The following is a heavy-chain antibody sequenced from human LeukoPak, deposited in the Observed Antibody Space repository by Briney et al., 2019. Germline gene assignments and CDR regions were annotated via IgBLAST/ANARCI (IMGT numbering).Heavy chain of an antibody. J-gene: IGHJ4*02. CDR2: ISYDGSNK. D-gene: IGHD5-18*01. Sequence: GGSLRLSCAASGFTFSSYGMHWVRQAPGKGLEWVAVISYDGSNKYYADSVKSRFTISRDNSKNTLYMQMTSLRAEDTAVYYCAKVEQLWFYHSLDYWGQGTLVTVSS. CDR3: AKVEQLWFYHSLDY. V-gene: IGHV3-30*18. CDR1: GFTFSSYG.